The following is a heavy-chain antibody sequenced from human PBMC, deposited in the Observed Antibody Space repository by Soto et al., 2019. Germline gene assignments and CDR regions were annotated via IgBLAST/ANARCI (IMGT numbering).Heavy chain of an antibody. Sequence: QVQMQESGPGLVRPSQTLSLSCAVSGASLTSGDYYWNWIRQSPGKGLEWIGYIYYNGDTYYNPSLKGRVTFSLDTSMNHFSLMMTSVTAADTAVYFCARENTAMGGYFDYWGPGSLVTVSS. CDR1: GASLTSGDYY. J-gene: IGHJ4*02. CDR2: IYYNGDT. D-gene: IGHD5-18*01. CDR3: ARENTAMGGYFDY. V-gene: IGHV4-30-4*01.